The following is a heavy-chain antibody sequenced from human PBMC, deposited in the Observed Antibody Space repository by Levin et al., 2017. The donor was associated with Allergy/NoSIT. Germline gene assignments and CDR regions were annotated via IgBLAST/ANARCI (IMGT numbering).Heavy chain of an antibody. J-gene: IGHJ2*01. CDR2: ISGSGGST. D-gene: IGHD2-15*01. CDR3: AKRSLHCSGGSCRHYWYFDL. CDR1: GFTFSSYA. V-gene: IGHV3-23*01. Sequence: GESLKISCAASGFTFSSYAMSWVRQAPGKGLEWVSAISGSGGSTYYADSVKGRFTISRDNSKNTLYLQMNSLRAEDTAVYYCAKRSLHCSGGSCRHYWYFDLWGRGTLVTVSS.